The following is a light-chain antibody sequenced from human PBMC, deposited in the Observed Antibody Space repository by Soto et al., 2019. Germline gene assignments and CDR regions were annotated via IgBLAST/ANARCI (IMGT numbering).Light chain of an antibody. V-gene: IGLV1-40*01. J-gene: IGLJ1*01. Sequence: QSVLTQPPSVSGAPGQRVTISCTGSSSNIGAAYAVNWYQQVPGTAPKLLIYANRDRPSGVPDRFSGSKSGTSASLAITGLQAEDEADYYCQSYDSSLSGFYVFGTGTKVTVL. CDR2: ANR. CDR1: SSNIGAAYA. CDR3: QSYDSSLSGFYV.